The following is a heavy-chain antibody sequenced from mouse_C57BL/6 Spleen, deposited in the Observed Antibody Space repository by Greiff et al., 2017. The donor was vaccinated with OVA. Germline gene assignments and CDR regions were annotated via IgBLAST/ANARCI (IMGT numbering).Heavy chain of an antibody. CDR1: GFSLSTFGMG. J-gene: IGHJ1*03. CDR3: ARIRRDDDGQGWYFDV. D-gene: IGHD2-3*01. CDR2: IWWDDNK. V-gene: IGHV8-8*01. Sequence: QVTLKESGPGILQPSQTLSLTCSFSGFSLSTFGMGVGWIRQPSGKGLEWLAHIWWDDNKYYNPALKSRLTISKDTSKNQVFLKIANVDTADTATYYCARIRRDDDGQGWYFDVWGTGTTVTVSS.